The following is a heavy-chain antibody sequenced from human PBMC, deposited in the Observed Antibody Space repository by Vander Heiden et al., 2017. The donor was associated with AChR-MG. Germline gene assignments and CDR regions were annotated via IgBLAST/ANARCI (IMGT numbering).Heavy chain of an antibody. CDR2: TNPNSGDS. D-gene: IGHD3-3*01. Sequence: QVQLLQSGAEVKKPGASVKVACMASGYTFTDYYKYWVRQAPGQGLEWMGWTNPNSGDSIYSQNLQGRVTLTRDTSISTAYMELSRLTSDDTAVYYCARPFGAAAFTDAFDIWGQGTLVTVSS. CDR3: ARPFGAAAFTDAFDI. CDR1: GYTFTDYY. V-gene: IGHV1-2*02. J-gene: IGHJ3*02.